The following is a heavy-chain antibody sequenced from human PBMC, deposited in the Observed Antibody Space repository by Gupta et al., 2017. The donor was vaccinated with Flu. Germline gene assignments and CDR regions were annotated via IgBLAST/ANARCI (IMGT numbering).Heavy chain of an antibody. CDR1: GFTFSSYA. CDR3: ARGGKYGDYYYNYMDV. V-gene: IGHV3-30-3*01. D-gene: IGHD4-17*01. CDR2: ISYDGSNK. J-gene: IGHJ6*03. Sequence: QVQLVESGGGVVQPGRSLRLSCAASGFTFSSYAIDWVRQAPGKGLEWVAVISYDGSNKYYADSVKGRFTISRDNSKNTLYLQMNSLRADDTAVYYCARGGKYGDYYYNYMDVWGKGTTVTVSS.